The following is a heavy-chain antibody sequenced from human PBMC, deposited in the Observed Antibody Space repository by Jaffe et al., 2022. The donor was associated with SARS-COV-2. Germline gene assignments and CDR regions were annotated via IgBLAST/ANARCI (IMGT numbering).Heavy chain of an antibody. CDR2: ISYDGSNK. CDR3: AKDLPEPNIAAPDY. CDR1: GFTFSSYG. J-gene: IGHJ4*02. Sequence: QVQLVESGGGVVQPGRSLRLSCAASGFTFSSYGMHWVRQAPGKGLEWVAVISYDGSNKYYADSVKGRFTISRDNSKNTLYLQMNSLRAEDTAVYYCAKDLPEPNIAAPDYWGQGTLVTVSS. V-gene: IGHV3-30*18. D-gene: IGHD6-13*01.